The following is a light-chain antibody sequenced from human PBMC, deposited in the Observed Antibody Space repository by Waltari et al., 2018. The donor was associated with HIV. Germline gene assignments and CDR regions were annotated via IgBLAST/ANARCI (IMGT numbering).Light chain of an antibody. J-gene: IGLJ2*01. Sequence: FLLTQPHSVSDPSGKTVIISCTRSSGSIPSHYVQWYPRRPGWSPTTLISEGVQRPSGVPGRFSGSIDRSSNSASLNISGLQPDDETDYYCKSQVSSNIVFGGGTKLTVL. CDR1: SGSIPSHY. CDR2: EGV. V-gene: IGLV6-57*01. CDR3: KSQVSSNIV.